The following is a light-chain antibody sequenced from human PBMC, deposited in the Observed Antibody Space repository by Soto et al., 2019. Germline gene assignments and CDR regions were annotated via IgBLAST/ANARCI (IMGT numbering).Light chain of an antibody. Sequence: EIVLTQSPATLCLSPGERATLSCRASQSVSRNLAWYQQRPGQAPRLLIYDISNRAAGVPARFSGSGSETDFTLTISSLEPEDFAVYYCQQRSNWPTITFGQGTRLEIK. CDR1: QSVSRN. CDR2: DIS. V-gene: IGKV3-11*01. J-gene: IGKJ5*01. CDR3: QQRSNWPTIT.